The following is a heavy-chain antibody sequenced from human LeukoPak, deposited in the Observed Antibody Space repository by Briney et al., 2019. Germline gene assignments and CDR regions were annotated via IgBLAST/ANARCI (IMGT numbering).Heavy chain of an antibody. CDR3: ARVKRRIAANGAGYYGMDV. D-gene: IGHD6-6*01. V-gene: IGHV1-18*01. CDR2: ISAYNGNT. CDR1: GYTFTSYG. Sequence: GASVKVSCKASGYTFTSYGISWVRQAPGQGLEWMGWISAYNGNTNYAQKLQGRVTMTTDTSTSTAYMELRSLRSDDTAVYYCARVKRRIAANGAGYYGMDVWGQGTTVTVSS. J-gene: IGHJ6*02.